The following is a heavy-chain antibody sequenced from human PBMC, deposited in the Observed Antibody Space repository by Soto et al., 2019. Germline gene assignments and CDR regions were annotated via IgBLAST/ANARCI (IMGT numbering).Heavy chain of an antibody. CDR1: GYTFTSYC. V-gene: IGHV1-18*01. Sequence: ASVKVSCKASGYTFTSYCISWVRQAPGQGLEWMGWISAYNGNTNYAQKLQGRVTMTTDTSTSTAYMELRSLRSDDTAVYYCARVRSSSSPXNYYYFYYMDXWGKGTTVTXSS. CDR3: ARVRSSSSPXNYYYFYYMDX. CDR2: ISAYNGNT. D-gene: IGHD6-13*01. J-gene: IGHJ6*03.